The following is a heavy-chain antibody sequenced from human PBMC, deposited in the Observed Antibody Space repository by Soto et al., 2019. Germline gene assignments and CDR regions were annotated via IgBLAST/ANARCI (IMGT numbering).Heavy chain of an antibody. CDR2: ISFDGSIK. J-gene: IGHJ4*02. D-gene: IGHD6-13*01. V-gene: IGHV3-30*18. CDR3: AKALPKQQLIDLYCFDY. CDR1: GFTFSNYG. Sequence: GGSLRISCAASGFTFSNYGMHWVPPAPGKGLEWVAVISFDGSIKYYADSAKGRFSISRDNSKNTLYLQMNSLRAEDTAVYYCAKALPKQQLIDLYCFDYWGQGTLVTSPQ.